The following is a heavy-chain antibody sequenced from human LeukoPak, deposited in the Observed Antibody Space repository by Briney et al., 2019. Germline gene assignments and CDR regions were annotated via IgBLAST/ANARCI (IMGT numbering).Heavy chain of an antibody. CDR2: INPSGGST. V-gene: IGHV1-46*01. D-gene: IGHD6-19*01. CDR1: GYTFTGYY. CDR3: ARAPQTIAVAGTRYYYYYMDV. Sequence: ASVKVSCKASGYTFTGYYMHWVRQAPGQGLEWMGIINPSGGSTSYAQKFQGRVTMTRDTSTSTVYMELSSLRSEDTAVYYCARAPQTIAVAGTRYYYYYMDVWGKGTTVTVSS. J-gene: IGHJ6*03.